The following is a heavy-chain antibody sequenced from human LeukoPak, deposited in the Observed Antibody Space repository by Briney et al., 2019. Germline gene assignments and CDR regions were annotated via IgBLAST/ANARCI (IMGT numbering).Heavy chain of an antibody. CDR2: IYNSEST. D-gene: IGHD6-6*01. V-gene: IGHV4-59*01. J-gene: IGHJ5*02. CDR3: ARVKGSNWFDP. CDR1: GVSISIYY. Sequence: SETLSLTCTVSGVSISIYYWSWIRQPPGKGLEWIGYIYNSESTYYNPSLKSRVTISLDTSKNQFSLRLNSVTAADTAVYYCARVKGSNWFDPCGQGTLVTVSS.